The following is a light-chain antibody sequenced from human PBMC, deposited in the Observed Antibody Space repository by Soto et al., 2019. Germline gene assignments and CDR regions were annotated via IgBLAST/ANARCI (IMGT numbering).Light chain of an antibody. J-gene: IGLJ3*02. CDR1: SSDVGSYNR. V-gene: IGLV2-14*02. Sequence: QSALTQPASVSGSPGQSITISCTGGSSDVGSYNRVSWYRQYPGKAPQLMIYEVSYRPSGLSNRFSGSKSGNTASLTISGLQAEDEADYFCSSLTTSETWVIGGGTKLTVL. CDR3: SSLTTSETWV. CDR2: EVS.